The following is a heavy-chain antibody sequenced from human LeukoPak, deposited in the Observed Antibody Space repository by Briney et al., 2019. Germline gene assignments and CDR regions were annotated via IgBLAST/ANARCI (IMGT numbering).Heavy chain of an antibody. J-gene: IGHJ4*02. V-gene: IGHV4-30-4*08. Sequence: PSQTLSLTCTVSGGSISSGGYYWSWIRQPPGKGLEWIGYIYYSGSTYYNPSLKSRVTISVDTSKNQFSLKLSSVTAADTAVYYCAKDVGDYYDSSGYYYLDYWGQGTLVTVSS. CDR3: AKDVGDYYDSSGYYYLDY. D-gene: IGHD3-22*01. CDR2: IYYSGST. CDR1: GGSISSGGYY.